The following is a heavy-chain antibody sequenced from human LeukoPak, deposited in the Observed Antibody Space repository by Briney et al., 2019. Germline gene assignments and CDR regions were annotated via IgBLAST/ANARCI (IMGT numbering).Heavy chain of an antibody. CDR2: IIPIFGTA. Sequence: ASVKVSCKASGGTFSSYAISWVRQAPGQGLEWMGGIIPIFGTASYAQKFQGRVTMTRDTSTSTVYMELSSLRSEDTAVYYCARVGVDDAFDIWGQGTMVTVSS. J-gene: IGHJ3*02. D-gene: IGHD2-2*01. CDR3: ARVGVDDAFDI. CDR1: GGTFSSYA. V-gene: IGHV1-69*05.